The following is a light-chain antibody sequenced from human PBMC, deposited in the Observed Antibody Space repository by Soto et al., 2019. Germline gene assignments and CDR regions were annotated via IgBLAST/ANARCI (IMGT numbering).Light chain of an antibody. J-gene: IGLJ1*01. CDR3: SSFTSSSTLYV. Sequence: QSALTQPASVSGSPGQSITISCTGTSSDVGGYNYVCWYKPYPGKAPQLMIYEVTNRPSGVSDRFSGSKSGNTASLTISGLQADDEADYYCSSFTSSSTLYVFGTGTKVTVL. CDR1: SSDVGGYNY. CDR2: EVT. V-gene: IGLV2-14*01.